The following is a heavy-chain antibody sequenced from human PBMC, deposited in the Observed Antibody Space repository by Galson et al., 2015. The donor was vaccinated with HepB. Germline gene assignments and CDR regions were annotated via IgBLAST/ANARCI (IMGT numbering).Heavy chain of an antibody. D-gene: IGHD3-16*01. J-gene: IGHJ5*02. CDR3: AREGFGGWFDP. Sequence: SVKVSCKASGGTFSSYTISWVRQAPGQGLEWMGRIIPILGIANYAQKFQGRVTITADKSTSTAYMELSSLRSEDTAVYYCAREGFGGWFDPWGQGTLVTVSS. CDR2: IIPILGIA. CDR1: GGTFSSYT. V-gene: IGHV1-69*04.